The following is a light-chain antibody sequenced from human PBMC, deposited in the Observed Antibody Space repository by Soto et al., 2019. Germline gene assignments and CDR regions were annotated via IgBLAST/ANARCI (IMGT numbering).Light chain of an antibody. CDR1: SYNIGSNT. V-gene: IGLV1-44*01. CDR2: SNN. J-gene: IGLJ1*01. CDR3: AAWDDSLNGYV. Sequence: QSVLTKRPSASGTPGQRVTISCSGSSYNIGSNTVNWYQQLPGTAPKLLIYSNNQRPSGFPDGFSGYKSGTSASLAISGLQSEDEADYYCAAWDDSLNGYVFGTGTKVTVL.